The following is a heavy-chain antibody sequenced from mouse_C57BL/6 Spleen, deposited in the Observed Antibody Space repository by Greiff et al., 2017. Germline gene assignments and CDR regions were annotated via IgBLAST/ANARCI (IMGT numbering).Heavy chain of an antibody. CDR1: GYTFTGYW. V-gene: IGHV1-9*01. J-gene: IGHJ2*01. D-gene: IGHD1-1*01. Sequence: QVQLQQSGAELMKPGASVKLSCKATGYTFTGYWIEWVKQRPGHGLAWIGEILPGSGSTNYNEKFKGKATFTADTSSKPAYMQLSSLTTEDSAIYYCARRGKNYGSSPFDYWGQGTTLTVSS. CDR3: ARRGKNYGSSPFDY. CDR2: ILPGSGST.